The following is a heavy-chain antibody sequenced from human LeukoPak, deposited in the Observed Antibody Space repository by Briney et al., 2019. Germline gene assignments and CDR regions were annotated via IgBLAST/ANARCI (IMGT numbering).Heavy chain of an antibody. Sequence: SQTLSLTCTVSGGSISSGSYYWSWIRQPAGKGLEWIGRIYTSGSTNYNPSLKSRVTISVDTSKNQFSLKLSSVTAADTAVYYCARTAFLRGDDTEPIDYWGQGTLVTVSS. J-gene: IGHJ4*02. CDR3: ARTAFLRGDDTEPIDY. D-gene: IGHD3-10*01. V-gene: IGHV4-61*02. CDR2: IYTSGST. CDR1: GGSISSGSYY.